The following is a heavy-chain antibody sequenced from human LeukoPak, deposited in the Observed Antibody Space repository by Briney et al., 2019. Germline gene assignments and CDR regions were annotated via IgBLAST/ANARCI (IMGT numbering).Heavy chain of an antibody. D-gene: IGHD6-6*01. CDR2: IYSGGST. CDR3: AKEYSSLHFDL. CDR1: GFTVSSNY. J-gene: IGHJ2*01. V-gene: IGHV3-53*01. Sequence: GGSLRLSCAASGFTVSSNYMSWVRQAPGKGLEWVSLIYSGGSTYYADSVKGRFTISRDNSKNTLYLQMNSLRAEGTAVYYCAKEYSSLHFDLWGRGTLVTVSS.